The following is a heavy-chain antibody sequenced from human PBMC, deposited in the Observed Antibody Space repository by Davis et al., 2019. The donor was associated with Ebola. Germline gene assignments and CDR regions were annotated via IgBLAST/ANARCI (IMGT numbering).Heavy chain of an antibody. Sequence: SVKVSCKASGGTFSSYAISWVRQAPGQGLEWMGGIIPLFGTANYAQKFQGRVTITADESTSTAYMELSSLRSDDTAVYYCARGGDLLWFGELLFPHDYWGQGTLVTVSS. CDR1: GGTFSSYA. V-gene: IGHV1-69*13. D-gene: IGHD3-10*01. CDR3: ARGGDLLWFGELLFPHDY. J-gene: IGHJ4*02. CDR2: IIPLFGTA.